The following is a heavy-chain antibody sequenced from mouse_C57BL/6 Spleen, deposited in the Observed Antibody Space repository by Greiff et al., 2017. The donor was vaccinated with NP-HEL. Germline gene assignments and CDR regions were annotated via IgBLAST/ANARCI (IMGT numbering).Heavy chain of an antibody. D-gene: IGHD2-4*01. J-gene: IGHJ2*01. V-gene: IGHV1-81*01. Sequence: VQLQQSGAELARPGASVKLSCKASGYTFTSYGISWVKQRTGQGLEWIGEIYPRSGNTYYNEKFKGKATLTADKSSSTAYMELRSLTSEDSAVYFCAVGDYDAYWGQGTTLTVSS. CDR2: IYPRSGNT. CDR1: GYTFTSYG. CDR3: AVGDYDAY.